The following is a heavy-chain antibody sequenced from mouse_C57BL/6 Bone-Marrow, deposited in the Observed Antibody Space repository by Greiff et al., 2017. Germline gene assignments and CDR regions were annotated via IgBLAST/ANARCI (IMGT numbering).Heavy chain of an antibody. CDR3: ARGDYGSSYWYFDV. V-gene: IGHV1-76*01. Sequence: VKLVESGAELVRPGASVKLSCKASGYTFTDYYINWVKQRPGQGLEWIARIYPGSGNTYYNEKFKGKATLTAEKSSSTAYMQLSSLTSEDSAVYFCARGDYGSSYWYFDVWGTGTTVTVSS. J-gene: IGHJ1*03. CDR1: GYTFTDYY. D-gene: IGHD1-1*01. CDR2: IYPGSGNT.